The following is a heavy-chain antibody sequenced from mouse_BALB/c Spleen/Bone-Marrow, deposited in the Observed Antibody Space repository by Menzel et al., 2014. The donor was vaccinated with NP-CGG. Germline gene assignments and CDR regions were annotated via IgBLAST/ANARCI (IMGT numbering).Heavy chain of an antibody. CDR3: AKTARDYGMDY. CDR1: GFSLASYG. Sequence: VQVVESGPGLVAPSQSLSITCTVSGFSLASYGVSWVRQPPGKGLEWLGVIWGDGSTNYHSALISRLSISKDISKSQVFLKLNSLQTDDSATYYCAKTARDYGMDYWGQGTSVTVSS. CDR2: IWGDGST. J-gene: IGHJ4*01. D-gene: IGHD3-2*01. V-gene: IGHV2-3*01.